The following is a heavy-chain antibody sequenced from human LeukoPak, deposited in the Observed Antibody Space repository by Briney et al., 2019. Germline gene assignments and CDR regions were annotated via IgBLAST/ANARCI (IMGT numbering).Heavy chain of an antibody. Sequence: GGSLTLSCAASGFTVSSYGMHWVRLAPRKGLEWVAFIQYSGNTTYHAESVKGRFTISRDNTKNTLYLQMNSLRVEDTAVYYCAPRGIAVPGPSDYWGQGTLVTVSS. CDR3: APRGIAVPGPSDY. CDR1: GFTVSSYG. J-gene: IGHJ4*02. CDR2: IQYSGNTT. D-gene: IGHD6-19*01. V-gene: IGHV3-30*02.